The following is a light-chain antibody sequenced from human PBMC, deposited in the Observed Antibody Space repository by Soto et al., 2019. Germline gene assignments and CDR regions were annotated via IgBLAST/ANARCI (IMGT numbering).Light chain of an antibody. J-gene: IGKJ5*01. CDR2: DTS. CDR3: QQYNNWSVS. V-gene: IGKV3-15*01. Sequence: IVIPHFLPTRFVSQAEESAPSARASQSVRIKLAWYQQKPGQAPRLLIYDTSTWESGVPARFSGTGSETEFTLTISGLQSEDSAVYFCQQYNNWSVSFGQGTRLEIK. CDR1: QSVRIK.